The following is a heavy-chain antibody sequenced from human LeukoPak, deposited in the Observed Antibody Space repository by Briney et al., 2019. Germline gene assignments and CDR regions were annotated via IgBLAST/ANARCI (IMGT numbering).Heavy chain of an antibody. J-gene: IGHJ4*02. D-gene: IGHD3-3*01. Sequence: SETLSLTCTVSGGSISTYYWSWIRQPPGKGLEWIGYIYYSGSTNYNPSLKSRVTISVDTSKNQFSLKLSSVTAADTAVYYCARALGYDFWSGYWYYFDYWGQGTLVTVSS. CDR3: ARALGYDFWSGYWYYFDY. V-gene: IGHV4-59*01. CDR1: GGSISTYY. CDR2: IYYSGST.